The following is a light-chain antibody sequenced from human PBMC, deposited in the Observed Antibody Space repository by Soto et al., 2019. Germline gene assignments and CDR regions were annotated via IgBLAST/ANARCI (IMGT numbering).Light chain of an antibody. Sequence: QSVLTQPPSASGTPGQRVTISCSGSTSNIGRTTVNWYQQHPGKAPKLMIYEVTIRPSGVSDRFSGSKSGNTASLTVPGLQAEDEADYYCSSYTGGNPSYVFGTGTKVTVL. J-gene: IGLJ1*01. CDR3: SSYTGGNPSYV. CDR2: EVT. V-gene: IGLV2-8*01. CDR1: TSNIGRTT.